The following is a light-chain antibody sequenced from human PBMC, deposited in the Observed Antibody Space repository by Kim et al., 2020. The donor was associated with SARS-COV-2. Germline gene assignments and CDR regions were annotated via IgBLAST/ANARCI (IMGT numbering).Light chain of an antibody. Sequence: DIQMTQSPSSLSASVGDRVTITCRASQGITNSLDWFQQKPGKAPKPLIYDASSLQNGVPSKFSGSGSGTDFTLTISNLQPDDFATYYCRQYNDYPITFGQGTRLEIK. CDR2: DAS. CDR3: RQYNDYPIT. J-gene: IGKJ5*01. CDR1: QGITNS. V-gene: IGKV1-16*02.